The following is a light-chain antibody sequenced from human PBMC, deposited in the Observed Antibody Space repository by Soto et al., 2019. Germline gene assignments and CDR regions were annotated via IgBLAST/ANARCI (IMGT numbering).Light chain of an antibody. CDR3: SSYIPSNVDWV. J-gene: IGLJ3*02. CDR1: SSDVGSYDL. V-gene: IGLV2-14*02. Sequence: QSALTQPASVSGPPGQSIVISCNGSSSDVGSYDLVSWYLQYPGKAPKVIIFEGTKRPSGVSDRFSGSKSGNTASLTVSGLQAEDEADYYCSSYIPSNVDWVFGGGTKLTVL. CDR2: EGT.